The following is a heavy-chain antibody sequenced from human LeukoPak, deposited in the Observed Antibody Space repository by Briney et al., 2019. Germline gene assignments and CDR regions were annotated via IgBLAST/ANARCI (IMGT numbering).Heavy chain of an antibody. J-gene: IGHJ4*02. Sequence: GGSLRLSCAASGFTFSSYGMSWVRQAPGKGLEWVAVISYDRSNKYYADSVKGRFTISRDNSKNTLYLQMNSLRAEDTAVYYCARDPQGYSGYLYFDYWGQGTLVAVSS. CDR3: ARDPQGYSGYLYFDY. CDR1: GFTFSSYG. D-gene: IGHD5-12*01. CDR2: ISYDRSNK. V-gene: IGHV3-30*03.